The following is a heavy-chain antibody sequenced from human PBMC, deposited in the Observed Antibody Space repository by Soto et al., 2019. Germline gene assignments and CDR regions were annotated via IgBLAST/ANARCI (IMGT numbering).Heavy chain of an antibody. V-gene: IGHV1-69*06. CDR3: ARFDPLGELLWFDP. J-gene: IGHJ5*02. Sequence: QVQLVQSGAEVKMPGSSVNISCKASGGTFNNSAISWMRQAPGRGLERMGGIIPIFGTVVYAQKLQGRVTIAADKSTRMAYMELSSLRSEDTAVYSCARFDPLGELLWFDPWGQGTLVTVSS. CDR2: IIPIFGTV. D-gene: IGHD3-16*01. CDR1: GGTFNNSA.